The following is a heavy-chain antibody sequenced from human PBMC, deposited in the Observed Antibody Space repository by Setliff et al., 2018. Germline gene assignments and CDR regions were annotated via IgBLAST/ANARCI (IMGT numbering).Heavy chain of an antibody. CDR2: IYYSGST. J-gene: IGHJ4*02. CDR3: ARDSYGYSSGGVFGY. D-gene: IGHD6-19*01. CDR1: GGSISSYY. Sequence: SETLSLTCTVSGGSISSYYWSWIRQPPGKGLEWIGYIYYSGSTNYNPSLKSRVTISVDTSKNQFSLKLSSVTAADTAVYYCARDSYGYSSGGVFGYWGRGTLVTVSS. V-gene: IGHV4-59*01.